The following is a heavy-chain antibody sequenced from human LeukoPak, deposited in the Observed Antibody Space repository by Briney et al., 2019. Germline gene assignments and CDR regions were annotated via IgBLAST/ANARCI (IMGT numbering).Heavy chain of an antibody. Sequence: PSETLSLTCTVSGNSFGDYYWSWIRQPAGKGLEWIGRIYTSGSTTYNPSLKSRVTMSVDTSKSQFSLNLMSVTAADTAVYYCTRDTGTTGEVKFDPWGQGILVTVSS. D-gene: IGHD4-17*01. CDR2: IYTSGST. CDR3: TRDTGTTGEVKFDP. CDR1: GNSFGDYY. J-gene: IGHJ5*02. V-gene: IGHV4-4*07.